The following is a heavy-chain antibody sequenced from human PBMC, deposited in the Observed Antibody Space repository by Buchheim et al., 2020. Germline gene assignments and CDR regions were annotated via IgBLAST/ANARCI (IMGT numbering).Heavy chain of an antibody. CDR3: ARGPPVLAAATRAYYFDY. CDR2: ISYDGSNK. CDR1: GFTFSSYA. V-gene: IGHV3-30*04. J-gene: IGHJ4*02. Sequence: QVQLVESGGGVVQPGRSLRLSCAASGFTFSSYAMHWVRQAPGKGLEWVAVISYDGSNKYYADSVKGRFTISRDNSKNTLYLQMNSLRAEDTAVYYCARGPPVLAAATRAYYFDYWGQGTL. D-gene: IGHD6-13*01.